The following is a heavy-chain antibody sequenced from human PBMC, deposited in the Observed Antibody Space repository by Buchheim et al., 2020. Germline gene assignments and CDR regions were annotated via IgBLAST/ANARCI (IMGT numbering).Heavy chain of an antibody. Sequence: QVQLQESGPGLVKPSQTLSLTCTVSGGSISSGDYYWSWIRQSPGKGLEWIGYIYYSGSTYYNPSLKSRVTLSVDTSKNQFSLKLSSVTAADTAVYYCAREIVVRVPYYYYYGMNVGGQGTT. CDR3: AREIVVRVPYYYYYGMNV. CDR2: IYYSGST. CDR1: GGSISSGDYY. D-gene: IGHD3-22*01. J-gene: IGHJ6*02. V-gene: IGHV4-30-4*01.